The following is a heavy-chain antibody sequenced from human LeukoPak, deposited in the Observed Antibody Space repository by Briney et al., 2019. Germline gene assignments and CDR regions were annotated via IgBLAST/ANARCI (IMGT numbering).Heavy chain of an antibody. CDR3: ARGVSSWHHFDY. V-gene: IGHV3-74*01. Sequence: GGSLRLSCAASGFTFSSYWMHWVRHAPGKGLVWVSRINSDGSSTSYADSVKGRFTISRDNAKNTLYLQMNSLRAEDTAVYYCARGVSSWHHFDYWGQGTLVTVSS. CDR1: GFTFSSYW. J-gene: IGHJ4*02. CDR2: INSDGSST. D-gene: IGHD6-13*01.